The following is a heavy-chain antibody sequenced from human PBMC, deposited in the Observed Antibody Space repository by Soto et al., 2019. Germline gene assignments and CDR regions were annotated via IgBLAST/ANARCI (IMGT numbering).Heavy chain of an antibody. J-gene: IGHJ6*04. V-gene: IGHV3-23*01. CDR2: ISGSGSTI. Sequence: PGGSLRLSCVASGFTFSHYVLSWVRQAPGRGLEWVSSISGSGSTIYLADSVRGRFAMSRDLSRNTVSLQMNSLRAEDTAIYYCAKVRASYLSASYFYYGLGVWGKGTTVPVSP. CDR1: GFTFSHYV. CDR3: AKVRASYLSASYFYYGLGV. D-gene: IGHD3-10*01.